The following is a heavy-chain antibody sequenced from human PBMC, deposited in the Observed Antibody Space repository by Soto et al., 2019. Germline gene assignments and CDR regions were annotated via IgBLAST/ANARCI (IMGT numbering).Heavy chain of an antibody. CDR3: ARDFAGFGEIVN. CDR1: GGTFSSYT. J-gene: IGHJ4*02. CDR2: IIPILGIA. D-gene: IGHD3-10*01. V-gene: IGHV1-69*08. Sequence: QVQLVQSGAEVKKPGSSVKVSCKASGGTFSSYTISWVRQAPGQGLEWMGRIIPILGIANYAQKFQGRVTITADKSTSTAYMELSSLRSEDTAVYYRARDFAGFGEIVNWGQGTLVTVSS.